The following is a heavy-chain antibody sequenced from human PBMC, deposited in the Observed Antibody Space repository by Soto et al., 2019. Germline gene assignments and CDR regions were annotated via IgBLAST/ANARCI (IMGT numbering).Heavy chain of an antibody. Sequence: EVQLVESGGGLVQPGGSLRLSCAASGLTVSRKYMSWVRQAPGKGLEWVSVIYSGGSTYYADSVKGRFIISRDNSKNTLYLQRNSLRAEDTAVYYCAGWTKEWALGGYYMDVWGKGTTVTVSS. CDR3: AGWTKEWALGGYYMDV. J-gene: IGHJ6*03. D-gene: IGHD2-8*01. CDR2: IYSGGST. CDR1: GLTVSRKY. V-gene: IGHV3-66*01.